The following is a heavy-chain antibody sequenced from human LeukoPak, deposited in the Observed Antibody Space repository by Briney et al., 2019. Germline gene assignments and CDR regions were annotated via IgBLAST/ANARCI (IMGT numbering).Heavy chain of an antibody. J-gene: IGHJ4*02. Sequence: GASVKVSCKASGYTFTGYYMHWVRQAPGQGLEWMGIINPSGGSTSYAQKFQGRVTMTRNTSISTAYMELSSLRSEDTAVYYCARSHWLGYDSSGYYYSGFDYWGQGTLVTVSS. V-gene: IGHV1-46*01. D-gene: IGHD3-22*01. CDR1: GYTFTGYY. CDR2: INPSGGST. CDR3: ARSHWLGYDSSGYYYSGFDY.